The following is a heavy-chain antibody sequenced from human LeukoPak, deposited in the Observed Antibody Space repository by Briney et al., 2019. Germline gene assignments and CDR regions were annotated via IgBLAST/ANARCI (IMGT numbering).Heavy chain of an antibody. J-gene: IGHJ3*02. CDR2: ISNDGSKK. Sequence: GRSLRLSCAASGFTFSSYGMHWVRQAPGKGLEWVAVISNDGSKKYYVDSVKGRFTISRDNSKNTLYVQMNSLRAEDTAVYYCAKGGGGDYDDAFDIWGQGTMVTVSS. CDR1: GFTFSSYG. CDR3: AKGGGGDYDDAFDI. D-gene: IGHD2-21*02. V-gene: IGHV3-30*18.